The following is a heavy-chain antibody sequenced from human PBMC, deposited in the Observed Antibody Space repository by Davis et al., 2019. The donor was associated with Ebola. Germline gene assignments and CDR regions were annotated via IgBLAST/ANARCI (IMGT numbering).Heavy chain of an antibody. CDR1: GFTFSSYA. CDR2: IKQDGSEK. CDR3: ARDPPPP. V-gene: IGHV3-7*01. J-gene: IGHJ5*02. Sequence: GESLKISCAASGFTFSSYAMSWVRQAPGKGLEWVANIKQDGSEKYYVDSVKGRFTISRDNAKNSLYLQMNSLRAEDTAVYYCARDPPPPWGQGTLVTVSS.